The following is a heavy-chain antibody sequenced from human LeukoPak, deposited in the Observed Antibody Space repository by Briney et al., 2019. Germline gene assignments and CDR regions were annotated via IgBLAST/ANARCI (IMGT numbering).Heavy chain of an antibody. D-gene: IGHD3-10*01. J-gene: IGHJ4*02. CDR1: GNSFTSHW. V-gene: IGHV5-51*01. Sequence: GESLKISCKDSGNSFTSHWIGWVRQMPGKGLEWMGIINPGDSETRYSPSFQGQVAISADKSISTAHLQWSSLKASDTAMYYCARQSRDGSKTRGYYFDYWGQGTLVTVSS. CDR2: INPGDSET. CDR3: ARQSRDGSKTRGYYFDY.